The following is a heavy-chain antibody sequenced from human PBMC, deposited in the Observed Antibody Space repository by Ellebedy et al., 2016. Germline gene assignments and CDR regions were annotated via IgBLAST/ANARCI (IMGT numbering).Heavy chain of an antibody. D-gene: IGHD5-18*01. CDR3: AKVRSPDFYYSYDLDV. V-gene: IGHV3-30*04. CDR2: ISDDGTDE. CDR1: GFSFGDHS. Sequence: GESLKISXKGGGFSFGDHSVNWVRQAPGKGLEWVASISDDGTDETYGDSVKGRFSISRDNSKNRVYLHMSSLRVEDTAVYSCAKVRSPDFYYSYDLDVWGQGTTVTVSS. J-gene: IGHJ6*02.